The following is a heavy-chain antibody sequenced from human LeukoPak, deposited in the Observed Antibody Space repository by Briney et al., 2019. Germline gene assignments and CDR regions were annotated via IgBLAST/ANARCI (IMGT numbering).Heavy chain of an antibody. J-gene: IGHJ3*02. Sequence: ASVKVSCKASGYTFTGYYMHWVRQAPGQGLEWMGWINPNSGGTNYAQKFQGRVTMTRDTSISTAYMELSRLRSDDTAVYYCARELRSFDWLLPLDAFDIWGQGTMVTVSS. D-gene: IGHD3-9*01. CDR1: GYTFTGYY. V-gene: IGHV1-2*02. CDR3: ARELRSFDWLLPLDAFDI. CDR2: INPNSGGT.